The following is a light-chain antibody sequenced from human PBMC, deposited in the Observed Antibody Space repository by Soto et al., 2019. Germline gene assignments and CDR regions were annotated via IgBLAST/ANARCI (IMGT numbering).Light chain of an antibody. CDR2: EVK. Sequence: QSALTQPASVSGSPGQSITISCPGSSSDVGYYDYVSWFQQHPGTAPKLIIYEVKNRPSGVSNRFSGSKSGNTASLTISGLQAEDEADYYCTSYTRTNTRVCGGGTKLTVL. CDR1: SSDVGYYDY. CDR3: TSYTRTNTRV. J-gene: IGLJ3*02. V-gene: IGLV2-14*01.